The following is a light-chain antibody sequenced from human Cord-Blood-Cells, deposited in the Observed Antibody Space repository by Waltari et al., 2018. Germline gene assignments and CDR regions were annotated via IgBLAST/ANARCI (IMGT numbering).Light chain of an antibody. J-gene: IGKJ4*01. Sequence: DLQMTQSTSTLSACVGDRLTITCRAGQSISSWLSWDQQEPGKAPNLLIYDASRLESGVPSRGLGSGSGTEFTLSICNLQTDDFATDCGQQYNSYPIFGGGTKVEIK. V-gene: IGKV1-5*01. CDR3: QQYNSYPI. CDR1: QSISSW. CDR2: DAS.